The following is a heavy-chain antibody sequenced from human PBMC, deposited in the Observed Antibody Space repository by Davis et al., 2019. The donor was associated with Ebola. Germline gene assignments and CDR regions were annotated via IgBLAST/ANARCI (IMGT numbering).Heavy chain of an antibody. Sequence: GGSLRLSCAASGFTFSSYAMSWVRQAPGKGLEWVSAISGSGGSTYYADSVKGRFTISRDNSKNTLYLQMNSLRAEDTAVYYCAKAEKHYDILTGYYSRYYFDYWGQGTLVTVSS. CDR1: GFTFSSYA. D-gene: IGHD3-9*01. J-gene: IGHJ4*02. CDR3: AKAEKHYDILTGYYSRYYFDY. V-gene: IGHV3-23*01. CDR2: ISGSGGST.